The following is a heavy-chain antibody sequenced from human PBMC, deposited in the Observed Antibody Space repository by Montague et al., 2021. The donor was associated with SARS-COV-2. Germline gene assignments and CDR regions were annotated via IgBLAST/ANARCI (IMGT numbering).Heavy chain of an antibody. D-gene: IGHD5-12*01. CDR3: ARDLRYPRDVDPTHFDY. Sequence: SLRLSCAASGFTFRKYSMSWVRHVPGKGLEWVAIFTSVGADTFYADSVKGRCTFSRDISRNLFSLQLNNVRGEDTATYFCARDLRYPRDVDPTHFDYWGPGTQVTVSS. V-gene: IGHV3-23*01. CDR1: GFTFRKYS. J-gene: IGHJ4*02. CDR2: FTSVGADT.